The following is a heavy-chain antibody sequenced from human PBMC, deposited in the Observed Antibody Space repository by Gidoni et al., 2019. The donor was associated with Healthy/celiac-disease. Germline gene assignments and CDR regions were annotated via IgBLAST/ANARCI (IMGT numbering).Heavy chain of an antibody. CDR2: IIPILGIA. D-gene: IGHD3-22*01. CDR3: AREGDSSGYPNWFDP. CDR1: GGTFSSYA. Sequence: QVQLVQSGAEVKKPGSSVKVSCKASGGTFSSYAISWVRQAPGQGLEWMGRIIPILGIANYAQKFQGRVTITADKSTSTAYMELSSLRSEDTAVYYCAREGDSSGYPNWFDPWGQGTLVTVSS. V-gene: IGHV1-69*04. J-gene: IGHJ5*02.